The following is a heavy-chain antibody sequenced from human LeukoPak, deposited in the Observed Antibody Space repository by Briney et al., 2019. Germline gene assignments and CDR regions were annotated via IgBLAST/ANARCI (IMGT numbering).Heavy chain of an antibody. CDR1: GFTFTGHT. V-gene: IGHV3-23*01. CDR2: IGGRDDWT. J-gene: IGHJ4*02. D-gene: IGHD3-3*01. CDR3: AKDPNPLYDLWTGYK. Sequence: GGSLRLSCAASGFTFTGHTMTWLRQAPGKGLEWVSIIGGRDDWTYYADFVEGRFAISRDNSKNTLYLHMSRLRAEDTAVYYCAKDPNPLYDLWTGYKWGQGTLVTVSS.